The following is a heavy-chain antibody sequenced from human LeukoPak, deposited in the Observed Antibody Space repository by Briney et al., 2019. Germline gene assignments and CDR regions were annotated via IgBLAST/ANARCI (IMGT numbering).Heavy chain of an antibody. D-gene: IGHD3-3*01. CDR2: IKHDGSEK. J-gene: IGHJ4*02. V-gene: IGHV3-7*01. CDR3: ATDRGWRTSGYYLYYFEY. CDR1: GFTFSTYA. Sequence: GGSLRLSCAASGFTFSTYAMHWVRQAPGKGLEWVASIKHDGSEKYYVDSVRGRFTISRDNTMNSLYLQMSSLRAEDTAVYYCATDRGWRTSGYYLYYFEYWGQGTLVTYSS.